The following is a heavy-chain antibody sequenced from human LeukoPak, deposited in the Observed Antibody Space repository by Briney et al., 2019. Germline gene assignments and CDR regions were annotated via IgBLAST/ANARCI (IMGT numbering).Heavy chain of an antibody. D-gene: IGHD3-22*01. J-gene: IGHJ4*02. CDR1: GFTFSSYV. CDR2: ISYDGSNE. V-gene: IGHV3-30*04. Sequence: GGSLRLSCAASGFTFSSYVMHWVRQAPGKGLEWVAIISYDGSNEYYADSVKGRFTISRDNSKNTLYLQMNSLRAADTAVYYCARGLGGYYDSSAHFDYWGQGTLVTVSS. CDR3: ARGLGGYYDSSAHFDY.